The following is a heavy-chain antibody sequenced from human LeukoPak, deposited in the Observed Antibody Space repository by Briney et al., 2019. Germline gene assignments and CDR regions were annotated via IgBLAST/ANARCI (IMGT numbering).Heavy chain of an antibody. CDR2: ISSSSSYI. J-gene: IGHJ3*02. D-gene: IGHD2-2*01. V-gene: IGHV3-21*01. Sequence: PGGSLRLSCAASGFTFSSYSTNWVRQAPGKGLEWVSSISSSSSYIYYADSVKGRFTISRDNAKNSLYLQMNSLRAEDTAVYYCARELGVVPAAIRESGVAFDIWGQGTMVTVSS. CDR1: GFTFSSYS. CDR3: ARELGVVPAAIRESGVAFDI.